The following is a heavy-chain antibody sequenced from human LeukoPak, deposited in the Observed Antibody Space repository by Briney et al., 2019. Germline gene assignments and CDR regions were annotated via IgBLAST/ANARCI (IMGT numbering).Heavy chain of an antibody. CDR2: IYTSGST. V-gene: IGHV4-61*02. CDR1: GGSISSGSYY. D-gene: IGHD3-3*01. Sequence: KPSQTLSLTCTVSGGSISSGSYYWSWIRQPAGKGLEWIGRIYTSGSTNYNPSLKSRVTISVDTSKNQFSLKLSSVTAADTAVYYCARVVTIFGVVRVYWGQGTLVTVCS. J-gene: IGHJ4*02. CDR3: ARVVTIFGVVRVY.